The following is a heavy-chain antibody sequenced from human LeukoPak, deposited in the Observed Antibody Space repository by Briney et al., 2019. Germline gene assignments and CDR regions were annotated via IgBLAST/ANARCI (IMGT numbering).Heavy chain of an antibody. J-gene: IGHJ4*02. V-gene: IGHV3-11*01. CDR3: AKDPYGDYSFDY. Sequence: GGSLRLSCAASGFTFSDYYMSWIRQAPGKGLEWVSYISSSGNTKYYADSVKGRFTISRDNSKNTLYLQMNSLRAEDTAVYYCAKDPYGDYSFDYWGQGTLVTVSS. CDR2: ISSSGNTK. D-gene: IGHD4-17*01. CDR1: GFTFSDYY.